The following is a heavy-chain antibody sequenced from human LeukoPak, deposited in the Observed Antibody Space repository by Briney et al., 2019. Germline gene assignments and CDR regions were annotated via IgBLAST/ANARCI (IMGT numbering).Heavy chain of an antibody. J-gene: IGHJ6*03. CDR2: IYYSGST. CDR1: GGSISSSSYY. Sequence: SETLSLTCTVSGGSISSSSYYWGWIRQPPGKGLEWIVSIYYSGSTHYNPSLKNRVTISVDTSKNQFSLKLSSVTAADTAVYYCARHKDYYYSYLDVWGKGTTVTISS. V-gene: IGHV4-39*01. CDR3: ARHKDYYYSYLDV.